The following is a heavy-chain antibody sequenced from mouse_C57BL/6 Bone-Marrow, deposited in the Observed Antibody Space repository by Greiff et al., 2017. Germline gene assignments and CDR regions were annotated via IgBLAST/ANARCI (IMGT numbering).Heavy chain of an antibody. Sequence: VTLKESGAELVRPGASVKLSCTASGFNIKDDYMHWVKQRPEQGLEWIGWIDPENGDTEYASKFQGKATITADTSSNTAYLQLSSLTSEDTAVYYCTTLLHGSSSEGFAYWGQGTLVTVSA. CDR2: IDPENGDT. CDR3: TTLLHGSSSEGFAY. J-gene: IGHJ3*01. CDR1: GFNIKDDY. D-gene: IGHD1-1*01. V-gene: IGHV14-4*01.